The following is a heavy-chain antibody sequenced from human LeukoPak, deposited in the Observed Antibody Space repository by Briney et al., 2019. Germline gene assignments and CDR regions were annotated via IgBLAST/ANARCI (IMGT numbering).Heavy chain of an antibody. V-gene: IGHV1-2*02. CDR3: AREIWQQLVFGFDY. CDR1: GYTFTGYY. D-gene: IGHD6-13*01. CDR2: INPNSGGT. J-gene: IGHJ4*02. Sequence: ASVKVSCEASGYTFTGYYMHWVRQAPGQGLEWMGWINPNSGGTNYAQKFQGRVTMTRDTSISTAYMELSRLRSDDTAVYYCAREIWQQLVFGFDYWGQGTLVTVSS.